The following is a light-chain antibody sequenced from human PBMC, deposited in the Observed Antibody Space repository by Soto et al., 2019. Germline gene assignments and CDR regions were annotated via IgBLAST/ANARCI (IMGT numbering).Light chain of an antibody. J-gene: IGKJ1*01. CDR3: QQYGSSGT. CDR1: RSISSY. V-gene: IGKV3-20*01. CDR2: GAS. Sequence: PGERTTLSCRASRSISSYLAWYQQKPGQAPRLLIYGASNRATGIPDRFSGSGSGTDFTLTISRLEPEDFAVYYCQQYGSSGTFGQGTKVEIK.